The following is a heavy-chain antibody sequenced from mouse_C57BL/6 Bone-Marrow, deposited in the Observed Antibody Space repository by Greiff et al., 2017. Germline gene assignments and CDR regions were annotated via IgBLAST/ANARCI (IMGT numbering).Heavy chain of an antibody. CDR3: AGSPITTVPQMDY. V-gene: IGHV3-6*01. J-gene: IGHJ4*01. CDR2: ISYDGSN. Sequence: VQLKESGPGLVKPSQSLSLTCSVTGYSITSGYYWNWIRQFPGNKLEWMGYISYDGSNNYNPSLKNRISITRATSKNQFFLKLNSVTTEDTATYYCAGSPITTVPQMDYWGQGTSVTVSS. CDR1: GYSITSGYY. D-gene: IGHD1-1*01.